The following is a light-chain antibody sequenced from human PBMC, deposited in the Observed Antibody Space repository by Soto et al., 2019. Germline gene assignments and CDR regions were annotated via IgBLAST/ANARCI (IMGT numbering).Light chain of an antibody. CDR3: QPWGTGLV. CDR1: SGHSSYA. Sequence: QSVLTQSPSASASLGASVKLTCTLSSGHSSYAIAWHQQQPEKGPRYLMKLNSDGSHSKGDGIPDRFSGPSSGAERYLTISSLPLEEEADYSCQPWGTGLVFGGGTNLTL. J-gene: IGLJ3*02. V-gene: IGLV4-69*01. CDR2: LNSDGSH.